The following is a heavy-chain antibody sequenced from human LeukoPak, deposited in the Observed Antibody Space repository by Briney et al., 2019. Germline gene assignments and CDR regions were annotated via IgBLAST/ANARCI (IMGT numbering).Heavy chain of an antibody. CDR3: ARGGVVEMATIFPLSKEPFDY. Sequence: PETLSLTCAVYGGSFSGYYWSWIRQPPGKGLEWIGEINHSGSTNYNPSLKSRVTISVDTSKNQFSLKLSSVTAADTAVYYCARGGVVEMATIFPLSKEPFDYWGQGTLVTVSS. D-gene: IGHD5-12*01. CDR2: INHSGST. V-gene: IGHV4-34*01. J-gene: IGHJ4*02. CDR1: GGSFSGYY.